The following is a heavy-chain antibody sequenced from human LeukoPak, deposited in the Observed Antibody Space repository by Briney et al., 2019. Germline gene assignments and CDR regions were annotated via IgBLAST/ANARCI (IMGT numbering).Heavy chain of an antibody. J-gene: IGHJ6*02. CDR3: ARQSSGWSLGEYYYYYGMDV. CDR2: IYYSGST. D-gene: IGHD6-19*01. Sequence: SETLSLTCTVSGGSISSYYWSWIRQPPGKGLEWIGYIYYSGSTNYNPSLKSRVTISVDTSKNQFSLKLSSVTAADTAVYYCARQSSGWSLGEYYYYYGMDVWGQGTTVTVSS. V-gene: IGHV4-59*08. CDR1: GGSISSYY.